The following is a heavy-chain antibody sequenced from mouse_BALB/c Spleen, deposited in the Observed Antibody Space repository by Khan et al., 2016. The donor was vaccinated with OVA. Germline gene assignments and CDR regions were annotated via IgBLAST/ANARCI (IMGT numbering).Heavy chain of an antibody. CDR1: GFSLSRYN. CDR3: ARAYYRYEGYYAMDY. CDR2: IWGGGGT. J-gene: IGHJ4*01. V-gene: IGHV2-6-4*01. D-gene: IGHD2-14*01. Sequence: QVRLQQSGPGLVSPSQSLSITCTVSGFSLSRYNIHWVRQPPGKGLEWLGMIWGGGGTDYNSTLKSRLSISKDKSKSQVFLKMNSLHTDDTAMYYCARAYYRYEGYYAMDYWGQGTSVTVSS.